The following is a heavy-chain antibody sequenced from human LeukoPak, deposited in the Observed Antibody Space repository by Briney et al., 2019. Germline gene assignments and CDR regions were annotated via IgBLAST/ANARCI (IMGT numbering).Heavy chain of an antibody. D-gene: IGHD5-18*01. CDR3: ARNLNTADDY. V-gene: IGHV3-48*01. CDR1: VFTFSDSS. CDR2: ISSSSTTI. J-gene: IGHJ4*02. Sequence: GGSLRLSCTASVFTFSDSSMNWVRQAPGKGLEWLSYISSSSTTIYYADSVKGRFTISRDDAKNSLYLQMNSLRAEDTAVYYCARNLNTADDYWGQGILVTVSS.